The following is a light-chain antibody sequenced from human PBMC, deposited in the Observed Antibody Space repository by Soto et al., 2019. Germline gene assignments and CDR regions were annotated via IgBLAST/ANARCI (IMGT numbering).Light chain of an antibody. CDR1: SSNIGAAYD. Sequence: QSVLTQPPSVSGAPGQKVTISCTRSSSNIGAAYDVPWYHHLPGTAPKLLIYGNNNRPSGVPDRFSGSKSGTSASLAITGLQAEDEADYYCQSYDSSLSGWVFGGGTQLTVL. CDR3: QSYDSSLSGWV. V-gene: IGLV1-40*01. J-gene: IGLJ3*02. CDR2: GNN.